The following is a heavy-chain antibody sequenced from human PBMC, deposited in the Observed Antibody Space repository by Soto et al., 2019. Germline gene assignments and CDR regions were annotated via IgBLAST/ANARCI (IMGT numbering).Heavy chain of an antibody. CDR1: GFTFSSYA. CDR3: AKDLEESGYDFGHYYYYGMDV. CDR2: ISGSGGST. D-gene: IGHD5-12*01. V-gene: IGHV3-23*01. Sequence: PGGSLRLSCAASGFTFSSYAMSWVRQAPGKGLEWVSAISGSGGSTYYADSVKGRFTISRDNSKNTLYLQMNSLRAEDTAVYYCAKDLEESGYDFGHYYYYGMDVWGQGTTVTVSS. J-gene: IGHJ6*02.